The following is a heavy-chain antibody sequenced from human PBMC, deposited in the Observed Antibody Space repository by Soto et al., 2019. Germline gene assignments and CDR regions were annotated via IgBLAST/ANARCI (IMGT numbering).Heavy chain of an antibody. J-gene: IGHJ4*02. CDR2: ISYDGSNS. D-gene: IGHD6-19*01. Sequence: GGSLRLSCAVSGFTFSTHGMHWVRQAPGKGLEWVAVISYDGSNSYYADSVKGRFTISRDNSKNTMYLQMNSLRAEDTAVYYCAKDVDTSGWYYFDYWGQGTLVTVSS. CDR3: AKDVDTSGWYYFDY. CDR1: GFTFSTHG. V-gene: IGHV3-30*18.